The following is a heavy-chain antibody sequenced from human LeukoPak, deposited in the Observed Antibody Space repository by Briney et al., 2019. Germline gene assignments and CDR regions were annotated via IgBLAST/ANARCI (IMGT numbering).Heavy chain of an antibody. J-gene: IGHJ6*03. CDR3: ARAGVPAAMGHGCYYYMDV. D-gene: IGHD2-2*01. V-gene: IGHV1-8*03. CDR1: GYTFTSYD. Sequence: ASVKVSCKASGYTFTSYDINWVRQATGQGLEWMGWMNPNSGNTGYAQKFQGRVTITRNTSISTAYMELSSLRSEDTAVYYCARAGVPAAMGHGCYYYMDVWGKGTTVTVSS. CDR2: MNPNSGNT.